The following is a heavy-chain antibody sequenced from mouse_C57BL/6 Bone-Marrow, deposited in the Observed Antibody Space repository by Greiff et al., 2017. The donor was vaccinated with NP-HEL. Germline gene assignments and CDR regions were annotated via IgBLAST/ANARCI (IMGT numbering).Heavy chain of an antibody. J-gene: IGHJ3*01. Sequence: VQLQQSGPELVKPGASVKMSCKASGYTFTDYYMHWVKQSHGKSLEWIGYIYPNNGGNGYNQKFKGKATLTVAKSSSTAYMELRSLTSEDSAVYYCARGNYGSSYGAWFAYWGQGTLVTVSA. V-gene: IGHV1-34*01. CDR3: ARGNYGSSYGAWFAY. CDR2: IYPNNGGN. D-gene: IGHD1-1*01. CDR1: GYTFTDYY.